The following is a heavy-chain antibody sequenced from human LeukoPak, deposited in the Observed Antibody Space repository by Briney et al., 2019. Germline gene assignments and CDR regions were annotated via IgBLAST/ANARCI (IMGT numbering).Heavy chain of an antibody. J-gene: IGHJ4*02. CDR2: INPKSGGT. Sequence: GASVKVSCKASGYTFTGYYMHWVRQAPGQGLEWMGWINPKSGGTNYAQKFQGRVTMTRDTSISTAYMELSRLRSDDTAVYYCARETPYGPNDYWGQGTLVTVSS. D-gene: IGHD4-17*01. CDR1: GYTFTGYY. CDR3: ARETPYGPNDY. V-gene: IGHV1-2*02.